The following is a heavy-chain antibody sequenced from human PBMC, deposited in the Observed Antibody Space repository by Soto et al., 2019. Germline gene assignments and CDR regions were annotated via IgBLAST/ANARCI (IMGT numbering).Heavy chain of an antibody. CDR1: GASIGTNNW. J-gene: IGHJ4*02. CDR2: VYHSGTT. D-gene: IGHD5-12*01. V-gene: IGHV4-4*02. CDR3: AVPGRGDFDY. Sequence: PSETLSLTCAVSGASIGTNNWWSWVRQPPGKGLEWIGEVYHSGTTNCNPSLKSRVTISIDKSKNQFSLTLTSMTAADTALYYCAVPGRGDFDYWSQGTLVTVP.